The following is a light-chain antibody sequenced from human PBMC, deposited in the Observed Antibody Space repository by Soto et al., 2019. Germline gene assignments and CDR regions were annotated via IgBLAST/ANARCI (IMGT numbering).Light chain of an antibody. V-gene: IGLV1-40*01. J-gene: IGLJ1*01. CDR3: QSYDSSLRGGV. Sequence: QSVLTQPPSVSGAPGQGVTIFCTGSSSNIGAGYGVNWYKQLPGTAPKLLIYGSGNRPSGVPDRFSGSKSGTSASLATTGLQAEDEADYYCQSYDSSLRGGVFGAGTKLTVL. CDR1: SSNIGAGYG. CDR2: GSG.